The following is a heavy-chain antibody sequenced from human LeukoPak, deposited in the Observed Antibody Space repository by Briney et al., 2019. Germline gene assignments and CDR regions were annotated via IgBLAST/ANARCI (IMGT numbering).Heavy chain of an antibody. D-gene: IGHD1-26*01. CDR2: IRSSGSTI. V-gene: IGHV3-48*03. Sequence: GGSLRLSCAASGFTFSSYDMNWVRQAPGKGLEWVSYIRSSGSTIYYADSVKGRFTISRDNAKNSLYLQMNSLRAEDTAVYYCARDRGSRYYFDYWGQGTLVTVSS. CDR1: GFTFSSYD. CDR3: ARDRGSRYYFDY. J-gene: IGHJ4*02.